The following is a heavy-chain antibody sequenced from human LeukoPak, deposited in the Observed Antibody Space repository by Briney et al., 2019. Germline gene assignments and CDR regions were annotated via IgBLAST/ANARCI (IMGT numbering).Heavy chain of an antibody. V-gene: IGHV4-34*01. CDR3: ARGVTNYYGSGSYRNDY. CDR1: GGSFSGYY. CDR2: INHSGST. D-gene: IGHD3-10*01. J-gene: IGHJ4*02. Sequence: SETLSLTCAVYGGSFSGYYWSWIRQPPGKGLEWIGEINHSGSTNYNPSLKSRVTISVDTSKNQFSLKLSSVTAADTAVYYCARGVTNYYGSGSYRNDYWGQETLVTVSS.